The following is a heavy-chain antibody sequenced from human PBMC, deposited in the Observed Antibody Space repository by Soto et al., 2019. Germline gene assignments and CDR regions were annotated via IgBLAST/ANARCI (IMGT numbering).Heavy chain of an antibody. Sequence: SETLSLTCAVYGGSFSGYYWSWIRQPPGKGLEWIGEINHSGSTNYNPSLKSRVTISVDTSKNQFSLKLSSVTAADTAVYYCARIRSGSYGYYYYYYGMDVWGQGTTVTVSS. CDR3: ARIRSGSYGYYYYYYGMDV. D-gene: IGHD3-10*01. J-gene: IGHJ6*02. CDR2: INHSGST. CDR1: GGSFSGYY. V-gene: IGHV4-34*01.